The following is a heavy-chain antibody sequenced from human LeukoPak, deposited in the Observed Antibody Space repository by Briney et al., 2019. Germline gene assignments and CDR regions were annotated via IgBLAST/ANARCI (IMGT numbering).Heavy chain of an antibody. CDR2: IRSKANSYAT. D-gene: IGHD3-22*01. V-gene: IGHV3-73*01. CDR3: TVSYYYDSSGYPPIGY. CDR1: GFTFSGSA. Sequence: GGSLRLSCAASGFTFSGSAMHWVRQASGKGLEWVGRIRSKANSYATAYAASAKGRFTISRDDSKNTAYLQMNSLKTEDTAVYYCTVSYYYDSSGYPPIGYRGQGTLVTVSS. J-gene: IGHJ4*02.